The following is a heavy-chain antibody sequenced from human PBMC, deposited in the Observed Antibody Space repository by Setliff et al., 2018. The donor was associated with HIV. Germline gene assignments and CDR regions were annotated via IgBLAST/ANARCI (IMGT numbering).Heavy chain of an antibody. V-gene: IGHV1-3*01. CDR2: VHGGTGKT. Sequence: GASVKVSCKASGYPFRDHTIHWVRQAPGQGLEWMGFVHGGTGKTQYLEKFQDRITMTRDTSATTAYMELSSLNSEDSAIYYCASRAWLDSWGQGTLVTVSS. CDR3: ASRAWLDS. J-gene: IGHJ5*01. CDR1: GYPFRDHT.